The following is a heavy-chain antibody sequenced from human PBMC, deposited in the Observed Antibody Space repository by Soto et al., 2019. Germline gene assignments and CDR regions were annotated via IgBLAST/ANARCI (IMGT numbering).Heavy chain of an antibody. CDR3: ARGGSGYDTPDWFDP. J-gene: IGHJ5*02. Sequence: SVKVSCKASGSTFSSYTISWVRQAPGQGLEWMGRIIPILGIANYAQKFQGRVTITADKSTSTAYMELSSLRSEDTAVYYCARGGSGYDTPDWFDPWGQGTLVTVSS. V-gene: IGHV1-69*02. CDR1: GSTFSSYT. D-gene: IGHD5-12*01. CDR2: IIPILGIA.